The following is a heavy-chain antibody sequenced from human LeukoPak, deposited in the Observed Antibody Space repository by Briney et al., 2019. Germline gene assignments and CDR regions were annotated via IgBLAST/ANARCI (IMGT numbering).Heavy chain of an antibody. J-gene: IGHJ4*02. CDR3: ARVYSSGWYDY. D-gene: IGHD6-19*01. V-gene: IGHV1-18*01. Sequence: ASVKVSCKASGGTFSSYAISWVRQAPGQGLEWMGWISAYNGNTNYAQKLQGRVTMTTDTSTSTAYMELRSLRSDDTAVYYCARVYSSGWYDYWGQGTLVTVSS. CDR2: ISAYNGNT. CDR1: GGTFSSYA.